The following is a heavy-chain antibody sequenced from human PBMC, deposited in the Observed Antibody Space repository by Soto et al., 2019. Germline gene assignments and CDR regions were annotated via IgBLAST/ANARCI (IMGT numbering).Heavy chain of an antibody. CDR2: ISGNGGST. CDR3: AKDRTFGPPLVRFDS. CDR1: GFTFSVYA. J-gene: IGHJ4*02. V-gene: IGHV3-23*01. Sequence: VGSLRLSGGASGFTFSVYAMTWVRQAPGKGLEWVSAISGNGGSTYYADSVKGRFTISRDNSKSTLHLQMNSLRVEDTAVYYCAKDRTFGPPLVRFDSWGQGTLVTVSS. D-gene: IGHD6-6*01.